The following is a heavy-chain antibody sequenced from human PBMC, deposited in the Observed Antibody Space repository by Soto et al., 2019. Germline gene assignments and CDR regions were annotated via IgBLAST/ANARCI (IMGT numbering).Heavy chain of an antibody. CDR1: GYTFTSYG. Sequence: ASVKVSCKASGYTFTSYGISWVRQAPGQGLEWMGWISAYNGNTNYAQKLQGRVNMTTDTSTSTSYMELRSLRSDDTAVYYCARGGPKFSRTKQYDFWSGPGWLEAWGQGTLVTVSS. V-gene: IGHV1-18*01. D-gene: IGHD3-3*01. J-gene: IGHJ5*02. CDR3: ARGGPKFSRTKQYDFWSGPGWLEA. CDR2: ISAYNGNT.